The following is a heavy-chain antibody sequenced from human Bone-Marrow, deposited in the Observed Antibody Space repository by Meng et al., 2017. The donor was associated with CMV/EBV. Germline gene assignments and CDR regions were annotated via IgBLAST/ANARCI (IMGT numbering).Heavy chain of an antibody. CDR1: GFTFSSYS. CDR3: AKDPRYYSSTSYDADNY. CDR2: ISGSGGST. D-gene: IGHD2-2*01. J-gene: IGHJ4*02. Sequence: GGSLRLSCAASGFTFSSYSMNWVRQAPGKGLEWVSAISGSGGSTYYADSVKGRFTISRDNSKNTLYLQMNSLRVEDTAVYYCAKDPRYYSSTSYDADNYWGQGTLVTFSS. V-gene: IGHV3-23*01.